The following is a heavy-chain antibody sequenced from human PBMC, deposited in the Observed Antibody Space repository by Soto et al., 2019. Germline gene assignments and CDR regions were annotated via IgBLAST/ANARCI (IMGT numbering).Heavy chain of an antibody. V-gene: IGHV1-69*13. CDR1: VGTFSSYA. Sequence: ASVKVSCKASVGTFSSYAISCVRQAPGQGLEWMGGIIPIFGTANYAQKFQGRVTITADESTSAAYMELSSLRSEDTAVYYCARDTYGDPWNYYGMDVWGQGTTVTVSS. J-gene: IGHJ6*02. CDR3: ARDTYGDPWNYYGMDV. CDR2: IIPIFGTA. D-gene: IGHD4-17*01.